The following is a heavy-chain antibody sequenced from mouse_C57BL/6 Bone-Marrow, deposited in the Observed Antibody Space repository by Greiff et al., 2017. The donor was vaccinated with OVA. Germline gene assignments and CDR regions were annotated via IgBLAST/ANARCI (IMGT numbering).Heavy chain of an antibody. CDR1: GFTFSDYY. Sequence: DVKLVESGGGLVQPGGSLKLSCAASGFTFSDYYMYWVRQTPEKRLEWVAYISNGGGSTYYPDTVKGRFTISRDNAKNTLYLQMSRLKSEDTAMYYCARSGYYVAYWGQGTLVTVSA. CDR3: ARSGYYVAY. D-gene: IGHD2-3*01. V-gene: IGHV5-12*01. J-gene: IGHJ3*01. CDR2: ISNGGGST.